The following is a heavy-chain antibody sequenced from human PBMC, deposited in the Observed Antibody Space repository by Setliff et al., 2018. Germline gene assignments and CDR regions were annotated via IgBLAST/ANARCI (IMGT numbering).Heavy chain of an antibody. CDR2: IYPGDSDT. D-gene: IGHD4-17*01. Sequence: GESLKISCKGSAYSFTSYWIAWVRQMPGQGLEWMGIIYPGDSDTRYSPSFQGQVTISADKSISTAYLQWSSLKASDTAMYYCARLATDYGDYESLNYFDYWGQGTLVTVSS. CDR3: ARLATDYGDYESLNYFDY. V-gene: IGHV5-51*01. J-gene: IGHJ4*02. CDR1: AYSFTSYW.